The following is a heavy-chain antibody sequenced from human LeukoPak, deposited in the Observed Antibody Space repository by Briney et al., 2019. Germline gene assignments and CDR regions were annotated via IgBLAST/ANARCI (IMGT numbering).Heavy chain of an antibody. J-gene: IGHJ3*02. CDR3: ARWEEYYYDSSGSRVQNAFDI. D-gene: IGHD3-22*01. CDR1: GGSISSGDYY. Sequence: SQTLSLTCTVSGGSISSGDYYWSWIRQPPGKGLEWIGYIYYSGSTYYNPSLKSRVTISVDTSKNQFSLKLSSVTAADTAVYYCARWEEYYYDSSGSRVQNAFDIWGQGTMVTVSS. V-gene: IGHV4-30-4*01. CDR2: IYYSGST.